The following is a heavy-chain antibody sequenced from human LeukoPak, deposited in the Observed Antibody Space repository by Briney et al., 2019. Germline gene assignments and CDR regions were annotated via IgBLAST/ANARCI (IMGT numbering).Heavy chain of an antibody. V-gene: IGHV4-59*01. CDR3: ASSRDGYNSLGY. D-gene: IGHD5-24*01. J-gene: IGHJ4*02. CDR2: IYYSGST. Sequence: SSETLSLTCTVSGGSISSYYWSWIRQPPGKGLEWIGYIYYSGSTNYNPSLKSRVTISVDTSKNQFSLKLSSVTAADTAVYYCASSRDGYNSLGYWGQGTLVTVSS. CDR1: GGSISSYY.